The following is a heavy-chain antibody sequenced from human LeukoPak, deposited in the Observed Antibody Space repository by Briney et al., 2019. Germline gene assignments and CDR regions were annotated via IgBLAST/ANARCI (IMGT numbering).Heavy chain of an antibody. CDR2: IRYDGSNK. V-gene: IGHV3-30*02. D-gene: IGHD6-19*01. CDR1: GFTFSSYG. Sequence: VGSLRLSCAASGFTFSSYGMHWVRQAPGKGLEWVAFIRYDGSNKYYADSVKGRFTISRDNSKNTLYLQMNSLRAEDTAVYYCAKGRKVYSCGWYDYWGQGTLVTVSS. CDR3: AKGRKVYSCGWYDY. J-gene: IGHJ4*02.